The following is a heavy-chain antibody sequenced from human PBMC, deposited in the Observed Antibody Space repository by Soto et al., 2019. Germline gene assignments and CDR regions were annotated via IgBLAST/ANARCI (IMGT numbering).Heavy chain of an antibody. CDR2: IIPISGIA. J-gene: IGHJ4*02. CDR1: GGTFSSYT. V-gene: IGHV1-69*02. Sequence: QVQLVQSGAEVKKPGSSVKVSCKASGGTFSSYTISWVRQAPGQGLEWMGRIIPISGIANHAQKFQGRVTITADKSTGTPYTELSSLRSEDTAVYYCANPPRYWGQGTLVTVSS. CDR3: ANPPRY.